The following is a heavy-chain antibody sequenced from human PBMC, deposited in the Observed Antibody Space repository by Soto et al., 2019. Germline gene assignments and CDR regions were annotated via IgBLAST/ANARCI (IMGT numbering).Heavy chain of an antibody. Sequence: KPSDTLSLTCNVSGASINNVFWTWIRQPPGKGLEWIGYMDSTGTTFNNPFLKIRVTISIYKSKKQFSLNLRSVTAADTSVYYFARPNSGEKFLASWGQGPLVTFSS. J-gene: IGHJ5*02. D-gene: IGHD4-17*01. V-gene: IGHV4-59*01. CDR3: ARPNSGEKFLAS. CDR1: GASINNVF. CDR2: MDSTGTT.